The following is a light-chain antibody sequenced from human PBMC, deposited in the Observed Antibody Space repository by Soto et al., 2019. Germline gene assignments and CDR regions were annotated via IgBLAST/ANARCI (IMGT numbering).Light chain of an antibody. V-gene: IGLV1-44*01. CDR1: SSNIGGNT. CDR2: SNN. CDR3: AAWDDSLNGLYV. J-gene: IGLJ1*01. Sequence: QSVLIQPPSASGTPGQRVTISCSGSSSNIGGNTVTWYQQLPGTAPKLLIYSNNQRPSGVPDRFSGSKSGTSASLAISGLQSEDEADYYCAAWDDSLNGLYVFGTGTKVTVL.